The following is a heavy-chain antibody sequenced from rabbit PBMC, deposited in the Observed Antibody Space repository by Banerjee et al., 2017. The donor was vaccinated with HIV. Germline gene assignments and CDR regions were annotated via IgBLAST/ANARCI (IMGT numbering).Heavy chain of an antibody. Sequence: QEQLEESGGDLVKPEGSLTLTCTASGFDFSSNAMCWVRQAPGKGLEWIACIYTGSWGSPYYASWAEGRFTISKTSSTTATLQMTSLTAADTATYFCARAGDYDYTYGYAGYPMWGPGTLVTVS. CDR2: IYTGSWGSP. CDR1: GFDFSSNA. CDR3: ARAGDYDYTYGYAGYPM. D-gene: IGHD6-1*01. J-gene: IGHJ6*01. V-gene: IGHV1S45*01.